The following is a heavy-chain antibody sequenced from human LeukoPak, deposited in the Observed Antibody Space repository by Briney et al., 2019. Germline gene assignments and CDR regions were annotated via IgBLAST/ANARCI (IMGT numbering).Heavy chain of an antibody. CDR2: ITSNGSST. CDR3: ASADVSGRYDY. V-gene: IGHV3-64*01. J-gene: IGHJ4*02. CDR1: GFASSSYA. D-gene: IGHD1-26*01. Sequence: GGSLSPSCAASGFASSSYATRWARQPPGKGMEYVSAITSNGSSTYYAKSVKGRFTISRDNSKNMLYLQMGSLRAEDMAVYYCASADVSGRYDYWGQGTLVTVSS.